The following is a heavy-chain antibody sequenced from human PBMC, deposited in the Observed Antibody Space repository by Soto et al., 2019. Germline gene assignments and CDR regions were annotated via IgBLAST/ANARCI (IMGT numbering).Heavy chain of an antibody. V-gene: IGHV3-48*02. CDR1: GFIFGSYT. Sequence: GGSLRLSCAASGFIFGSYTMNWVRQAPGKGLEWVSSISSSSFTLYYADSVKGRFSISRDNSKNSLYLQMNSLRDEDTAVYYCARETGGPLYGMDVWGQGTTVTVSS. CDR3: ARETGGPLYGMDV. CDR2: ISSSSFTL. J-gene: IGHJ6*02. D-gene: IGHD7-27*01.